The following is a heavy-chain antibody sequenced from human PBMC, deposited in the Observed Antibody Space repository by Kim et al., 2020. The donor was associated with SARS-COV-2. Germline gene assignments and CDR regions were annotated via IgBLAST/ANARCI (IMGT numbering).Heavy chain of an antibody. Sequence: STNYNPSLKSRVTVSVDTAKNQFSLKLSSVAAADTAVYYCASLLYNWSSPWGQGTLVTVSS. CDR3: ASLLYNWSSP. D-gene: IGHD1-1*01. J-gene: IGHJ5*02. V-gene: IGHV4-59*01. CDR2: ST.